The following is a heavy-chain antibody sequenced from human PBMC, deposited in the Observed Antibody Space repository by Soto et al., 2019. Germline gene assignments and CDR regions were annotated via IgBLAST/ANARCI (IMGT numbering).Heavy chain of an antibody. CDR3: AREGRSWVQQKNWFDP. CDR1: GGSFRGYY. CDR2: INHSGST. V-gene: IGHV4-34*01. D-gene: IGHD6-13*01. Sequence: QVQLQQWGAGLLKPSETLSLTCAVYGGSFRGYYWSWIRQPPGQGLEWIGEINHSGSTNYNPSLTTRLTISVVTSKNQFSLKLSSVTAADTAVYYCAREGRSWVQQKNWFDPWGQGTLVTVSS. J-gene: IGHJ5*02.